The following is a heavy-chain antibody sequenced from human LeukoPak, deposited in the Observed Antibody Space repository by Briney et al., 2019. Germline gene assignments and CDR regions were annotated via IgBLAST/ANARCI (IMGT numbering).Heavy chain of an antibody. J-gene: IGHJ4*02. CDR1: GFTFSDYY. V-gene: IGHV3-11*05. D-gene: IGHD3-16*02. CDR2: ISSSSSYT. Sequence: GGSLRLSCAASGFTFSDYYMSFIRQAPGEGLEWVSYISSSSSYTNYADSVKGRFTISRDNAKNSLYLQLNSLRAEDTAVYYCARVLASTFGGHIVWGSFDYWGQGTLVTVSS. CDR3: ARVLASTFGGHIVWGSFDY.